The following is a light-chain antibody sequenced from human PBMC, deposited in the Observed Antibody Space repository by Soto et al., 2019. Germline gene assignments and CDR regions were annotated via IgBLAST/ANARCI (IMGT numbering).Light chain of an antibody. V-gene: IGLV2-14*01. CDR3: SSYTSSNTLV. CDR1: LSDLNGRDF. CDR2: EVS. J-gene: IGLJ1*01. Sequence: QSALTQPPSASGSPGQSVTISCTGTLSDLNGRDFVSWYRQDPGKVPKLMIYEVSNRPSGVSNRFSGSKSANTASLTISGLQAEDEADYYCSSYTSSNTLVFGTGTKLTVL.